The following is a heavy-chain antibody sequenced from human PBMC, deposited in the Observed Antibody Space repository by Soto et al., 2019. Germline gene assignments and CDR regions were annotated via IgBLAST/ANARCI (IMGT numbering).Heavy chain of an antibody. CDR3: ARDGGSGWYYFDY. J-gene: IGHJ4*02. D-gene: IGHD6-19*01. V-gene: IGHV3-30-3*01. CDR1: GFTFSSYA. Sequence: PGGSLRLSCAASGFTFSSYAMHWARQAPGKGLEWVAVISYDGSNKYYADSVKGRFTISRDNSKNTLYLQMNSLRAEDTAVYYCARDGGSGWYYFDYWGQGTLVTVSS. CDR2: ISYDGSNK.